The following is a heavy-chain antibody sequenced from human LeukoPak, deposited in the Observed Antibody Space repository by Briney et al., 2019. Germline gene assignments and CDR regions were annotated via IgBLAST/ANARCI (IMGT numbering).Heavy chain of an antibody. D-gene: IGHD3-3*01. CDR2: INPNSGGT. CDR1: GYTFTGYY. Sequence: ASVKVSCTASGYTFTGYYMHWVRQAPGQGLEWMGWINPNSGGTNYAQKFQGRVTMTRDTSISTAYMELSRLRSDDTAVYYCASTLLEWSYWANWFDPWGQGTLVTVSS. CDR3: ASTLLEWSYWANWFDP. V-gene: IGHV1-2*02. J-gene: IGHJ5*02.